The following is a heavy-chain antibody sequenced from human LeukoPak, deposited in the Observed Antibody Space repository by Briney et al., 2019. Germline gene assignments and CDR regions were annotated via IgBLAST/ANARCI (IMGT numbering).Heavy chain of an antibody. D-gene: IGHD6-13*01. J-gene: IGHJ4*02. CDR3: AKDKRGIAAAGYFDY. Sequence: GGSLRLSCAASGFTFDDYAVHWVRQAPGKGLEWVSGISWNSGSIGYADTVKGRFTISRDNAKNSPYLQMNSLRAEDTALYYCAKDKRGIAAAGYFDYWGQGTLVTVSS. CDR2: ISWNSGSI. V-gene: IGHV3-9*01. CDR1: GFTFDDYA.